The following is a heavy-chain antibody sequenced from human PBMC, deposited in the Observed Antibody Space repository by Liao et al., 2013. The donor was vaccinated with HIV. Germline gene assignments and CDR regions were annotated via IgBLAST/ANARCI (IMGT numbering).Heavy chain of an antibody. Sequence: QVQLQESGPGLVKPSQTLSLTCTVSGGSISSGIHSWSWIRQPAGKGLEWIGRIYTSGSTNYNPSLKSRVTISVDTSKNQFSLKLSSVTAADTAVYYCARGRLGIRYCSGGSCYSHWYFDLWGRGTLVTVSS. CDR1: GGSISSGIHS. D-gene: IGHD2-15*01. J-gene: IGHJ2*01. CDR2: IYTSGST. V-gene: IGHV4-61*02. CDR3: ARGRLGIRYCSGGSCYSHWYFDL.